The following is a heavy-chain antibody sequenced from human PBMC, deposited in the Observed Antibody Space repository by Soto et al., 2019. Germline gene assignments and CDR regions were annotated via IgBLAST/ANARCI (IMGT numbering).Heavy chain of an antibody. CDR3: ARFLYYGAGSYSPYGMDV. CDR2: VSPPFRTS. D-gene: IGHD3-10*01. V-gene: IGHV1-69*01. J-gene: IGHJ6*02. CDR1: GVSFNNNG. Sequence: QVQLVQSGAEVKKPGSSVKVSCKTSGVSFNNNGIGWVRQAPGHGLEWMGGVSPPFRTSNYARKFQGRISITEDASTGTVNMELSSLTSEDTAQYYCARFLYYGAGSYSPYGMDVWGQGTTVTVSS.